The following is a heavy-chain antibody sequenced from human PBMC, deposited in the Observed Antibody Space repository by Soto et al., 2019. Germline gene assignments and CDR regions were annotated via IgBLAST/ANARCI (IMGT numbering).Heavy chain of an antibody. J-gene: IGHJ5*02. D-gene: IGHD2-2*01. Sequence: SETLSLTCAVYGGSFRGYYWSWIRQPPGKGLEWIGEINHSGSTNYNPSLKSRVTISVDTSKNQFSLKLSSVTAADTAVYYCGRDYGVYSGGTSCYAVGGPAPWGKGTLVTVSS. V-gene: IGHV4-34*01. CDR1: GGSFRGYY. CDR2: INHSGST. CDR3: GRDYGVYSGGTSCYAVGGPAP.